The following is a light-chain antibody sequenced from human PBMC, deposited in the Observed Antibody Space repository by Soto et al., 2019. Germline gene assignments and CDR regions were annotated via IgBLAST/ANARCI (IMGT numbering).Light chain of an antibody. V-gene: IGKV4-1*01. CDR2: WAS. CDR1: QSVLYSSNNKNY. Sequence: DIVMTQSPDSLAVSLGERATINCKSSQSVLYSSNNKNYLAWYQQKPGQPPKLLIYWASTRESGVPDRVSGSGSGTDFTLNISSLQAEDVEVYYCQQYYSTPWTFGQGTKVEIK. CDR3: QQYYSTPWT. J-gene: IGKJ1*01.